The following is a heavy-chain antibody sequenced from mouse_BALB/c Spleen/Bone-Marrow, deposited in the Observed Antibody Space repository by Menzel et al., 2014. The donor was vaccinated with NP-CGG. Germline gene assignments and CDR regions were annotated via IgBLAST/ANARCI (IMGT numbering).Heavy chain of an antibody. CDR1: GYTFTSYW. V-gene: IGHV1S81*02. CDR2: INPSNGRT. Sequence: QVQLQQPGAELVKPGASVKLSCKASGYTFTSYWMYWVKQRPGQGLEWIGEINPSNGRTNYNEKFKSKATLTVDKSSSTAYMQLSSLTSEDSAVYYCARGYFAYWGQGTLVTVSA. CDR3: ARGYFAY. D-gene: IGHD2-14*01. J-gene: IGHJ3*01.